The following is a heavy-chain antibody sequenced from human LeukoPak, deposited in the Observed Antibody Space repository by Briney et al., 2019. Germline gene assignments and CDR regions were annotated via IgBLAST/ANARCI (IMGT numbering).Heavy chain of an antibody. D-gene: IGHD3-10*01. CDR2: ISVYNGNT. CDR1: GYMFSSYG. V-gene: IGHV1-18*01. Sequence: ASVKVSCEASGYMFSSYGITWVRQAPGQGLEWMGWISVYNGNTKSAQNLQGRVIMTTDTSTNTAHMELRSLRSDDTAVYYCARIASDGSGTNHYWGQGTQVIVSS. CDR3: ARIASDGSGTNHY. J-gene: IGHJ4*02.